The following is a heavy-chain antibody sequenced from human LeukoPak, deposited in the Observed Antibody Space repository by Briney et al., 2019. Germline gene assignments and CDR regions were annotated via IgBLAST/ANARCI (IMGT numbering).Heavy chain of an antibody. CDR1: GGSIRSYY. V-gene: IGHV4-59*08. Sequence: SETLSLTCTVSGGSIRSYYWSWIRQPPGNGLEWIGYVFHTGDTNYNPSLKSRGTISADTSKDQFSLKISSVTAADTAVYYCARHKLGYGSDWFDPWGQGTLVTVSS. J-gene: IGHJ5*02. CDR2: VFHTGDT. CDR3: ARHKLGYGSDWFDP. D-gene: IGHD4-17*01.